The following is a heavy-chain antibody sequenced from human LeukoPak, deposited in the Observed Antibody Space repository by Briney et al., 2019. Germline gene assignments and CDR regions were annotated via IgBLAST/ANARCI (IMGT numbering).Heavy chain of an antibody. Sequence: ASVKVSCKASGGTFSSYAISWVRQAPGQGLEWMGGIIPIFGTANYAQKFQGRVTITADESTSTAYMELSSLRSEDTAVYYCPKHGITMVRGVPYYYYMDVWGKGTTVTVSS. J-gene: IGHJ6*03. D-gene: IGHD3-10*01. CDR1: GGTFSSYA. V-gene: IGHV1-69*01. CDR2: IIPIFGTA. CDR3: PKHGITMVRGVPYYYYMDV.